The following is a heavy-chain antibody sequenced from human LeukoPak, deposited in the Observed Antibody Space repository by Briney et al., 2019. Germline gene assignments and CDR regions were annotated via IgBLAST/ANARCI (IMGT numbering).Heavy chain of an antibody. D-gene: IGHD3-10*01. CDR1: GFTFSSYG. Sequence: GGSLRLSCAASGFTFSSYGMHWVRQAPGKGLEWVAFIRYDGSNKYSADSVKGRFTISRDNSKNTLYLQMNSLRAEDTAVYYCAKDRGSGSYYKPPDAFDIWGQGTMVTVSS. CDR3: AKDRGSGSYYKPPDAFDI. V-gene: IGHV3-30*02. CDR2: IRYDGSNK. J-gene: IGHJ3*02.